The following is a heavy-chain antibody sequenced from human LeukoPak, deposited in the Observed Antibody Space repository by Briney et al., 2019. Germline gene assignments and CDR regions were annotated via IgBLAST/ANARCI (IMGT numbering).Heavy chain of an antibody. J-gene: IGHJ6*02. CDR3: ARVNSLDCSSTSCYDYYYGMDV. Sequence: GASVKVSCTASGYTFTSYYMHWVRQAPGQGLEWMGIINPSGGSTSYAQKFQGRVTMTRDTSTSTVYMELSNLRSEDTAVYYCARVNSLDCSSTSCYDYYYGMDVWGQGTTVTVSS. V-gene: IGHV1-46*01. CDR2: INPSGGST. CDR1: GYTFTSYY. D-gene: IGHD2-2*01.